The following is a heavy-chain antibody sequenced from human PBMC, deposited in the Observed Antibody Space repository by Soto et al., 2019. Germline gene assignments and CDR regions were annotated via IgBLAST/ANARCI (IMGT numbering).Heavy chain of an antibody. CDR2: IYSGGST. CDR3: AREHYDFWRYYGMYV. Sequence: GGSLRLSCAASGFTVSSNYMSWVRQAPGKGLEWVSVIYSGGSTYYADSVKGRFTISRDNSKNTLYLQVNSLRAEDTAVYYCAREHYDFWRYYGMYVWGQGTTVTVSS. V-gene: IGHV3-53*01. D-gene: IGHD3-3*01. J-gene: IGHJ6*02. CDR1: GFTVSSNY.